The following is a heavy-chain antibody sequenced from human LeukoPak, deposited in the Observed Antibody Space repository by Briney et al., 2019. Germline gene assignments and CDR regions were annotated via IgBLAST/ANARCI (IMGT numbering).Heavy chain of an antibody. CDR3: ARNPLIAAAGFYGMDV. CDR1: GFTFSSYA. D-gene: IGHD6-13*01. V-gene: IGHV3-30-3*01. J-gene: IGHJ6*02. CDR2: ISYDGSNK. Sequence: PGGSLRLSCAASGFTFSSYAMHWVRQAPGKGLEWVAVISYDGSNKYYADSVKGRFTISRDNSKNTLYLQMNSLRAEDTAVYYCARNPLIAAAGFYGMDVWGQGTTVTVSS.